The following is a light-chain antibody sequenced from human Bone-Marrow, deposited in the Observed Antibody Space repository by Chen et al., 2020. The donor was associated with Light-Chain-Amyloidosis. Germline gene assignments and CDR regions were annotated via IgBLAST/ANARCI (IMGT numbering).Light chain of an antibody. CDR2: DDS. J-gene: IGLJ3*02. CDR3: QVWDRSSDRPV. V-gene: IGLV3-21*02. CDR1: NIGSTS. Sequence: SYVLTQPSSVSVAPGQTATIACGGNNIGSTSVHWYQQTPGQAPLLVVYDDSDRPSVIPERLSGSNSGNTATLTISRVEAGDEADYYCQVWDRSSDRPVFGGGTKLNVL.